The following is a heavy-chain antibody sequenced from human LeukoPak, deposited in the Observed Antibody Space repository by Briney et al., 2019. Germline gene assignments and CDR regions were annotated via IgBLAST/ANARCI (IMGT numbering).Heavy chain of an antibody. CDR1: GFTISSNY. J-gene: IGHJ6*03. CDR3: AREPKWNYYYMDV. V-gene: IGHV3-53*01. CDR2: IYSGGST. D-gene: IGHD1-26*01. Sequence: GGSLRLSCAASGFTISSNYLSWVRQAPGKGLEWVSVIYSGGSTYYADSVKGRFTISRDNSKNTLYLQMNSLRAEDTAVYYCAREPKWNYYYMDVWGKGTTVTVSS.